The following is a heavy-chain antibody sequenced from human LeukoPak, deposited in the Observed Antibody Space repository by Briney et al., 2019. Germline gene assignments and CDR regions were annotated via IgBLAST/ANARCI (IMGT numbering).Heavy chain of an antibody. CDR2: IKQDGSEK. J-gene: IGHJ5*02. CDR3: ARASDPWLQLT. D-gene: IGHD5-24*01. Sequence: GGALRLSCAASGFTFSNYWVILGRQAPGKGLEWVGNIKQDGSEKRYADSVRGRFSISRDNAQTSLYLQMNSLRAEDTAVYYCARASDPWLQLTWGQGTLVTVSS. CDR1: GFTFSNYW. V-gene: IGHV3-7*05.